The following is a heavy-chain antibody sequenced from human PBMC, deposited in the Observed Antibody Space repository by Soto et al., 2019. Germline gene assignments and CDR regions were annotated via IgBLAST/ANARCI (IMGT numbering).Heavy chain of an antibody. V-gene: IGHV4-4*07. CDR1: GRSMISYY. J-gene: IGHJ4*02. CDR3: AREGDDRHFFFDS. CDR2: IYTGGNT. Sequence: SETLSLTCNVSGRSMISYYWSWIRQPAGKGLEWIGRIYTGGNTNYNPSLKSRVTMSVDTSKSQFSLSLTSVAAADTAVYYCAREGDDRHFFFDSWGQGTLVTVSS. D-gene: IGHD3-3*02.